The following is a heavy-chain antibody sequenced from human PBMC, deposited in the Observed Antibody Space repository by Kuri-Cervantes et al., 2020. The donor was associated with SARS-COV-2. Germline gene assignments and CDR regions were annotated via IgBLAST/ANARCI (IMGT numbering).Heavy chain of an antibody. CDR3: ARGMELYIPRAFDI. CDR1: DGSISSGGDS. D-gene: IGHD1-7*01. Sequence: SQTLSLTCAVSDGSISSGGDSWSWIRQPPGKGLEWIGYIYHSGSTYYNPSLKSRVTISVDTSKNQFSLKLSAVTAADSAVYYCARGMELYIPRAFDIWGQGTMVTVSS. V-gene: IGHV4-30-2*01. J-gene: IGHJ3*02. CDR2: IYHSGST.